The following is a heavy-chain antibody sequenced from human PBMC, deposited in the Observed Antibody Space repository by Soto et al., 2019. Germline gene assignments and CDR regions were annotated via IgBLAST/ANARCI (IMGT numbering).Heavy chain of an antibody. V-gene: IGHV4-30-2*01. CDR3: ARDKITGLFDY. Sequence: PSETLSLTCAVSGGSISRGGYSWSWIRQPPGKGLEWIGYIYHTGSTYYNPSLKSRVTISVDTSKNQLSLKLTSVTAADTAVYYCARDKITGLFDYWGQGTLVTVSS. CDR1: GGSISRGGYS. CDR2: IYHTGST. D-gene: IGHD2-8*02. J-gene: IGHJ4*02.